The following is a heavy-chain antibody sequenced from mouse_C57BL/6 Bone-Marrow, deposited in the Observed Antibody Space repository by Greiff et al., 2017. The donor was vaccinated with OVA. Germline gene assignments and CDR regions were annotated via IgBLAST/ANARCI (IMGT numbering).Heavy chain of an antibody. CDR1: GYTFTSYG. Sequence: QVHLQQSGAELARPGASVKLSCKASGYTFTSYGISWVKQRTGQGLEWIGEIYPRSGNTYYNEKFKGKATLTADKSSSTAYMELRSLTSEDSAVYFCAKDIYYYGSSYYFDYWGQGTTLTVSS. D-gene: IGHD1-1*01. CDR2: IYPRSGNT. J-gene: IGHJ2*01. CDR3: AKDIYYYGSSYYFDY. V-gene: IGHV1-81*01.